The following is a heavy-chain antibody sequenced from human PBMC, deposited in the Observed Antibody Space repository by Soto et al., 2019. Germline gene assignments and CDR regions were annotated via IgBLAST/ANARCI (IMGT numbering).Heavy chain of an antibody. CDR1: EFTFSRYW. Sequence: SLRLSCAASEFTFSRYWMSWVRQAPGKGLEWVANIKQDGRENFYLDSVKGRFTISIDNANNSVFFLMDVLTAEDTGTYYCARGVSPLGGNFDSWGQGIQVTVSS. J-gene: IGHJ4*02. CDR2: IKQDGREN. V-gene: IGHV3-7*03. CDR3: ARGVSPLGGNFDS. D-gene: IGHD3-10*01.